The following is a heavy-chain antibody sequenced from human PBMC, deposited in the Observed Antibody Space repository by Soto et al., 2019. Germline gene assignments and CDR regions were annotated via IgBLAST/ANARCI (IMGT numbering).Heavy chain of an antibody. V-gene: IGHV4-59*01. CDR3: SRYAGSSWFDY. CDR2: INYSGRT. CDR1: GGSISTYY. J-gene: IGHJ4*02. D-gene: IGHD6-13*01. Sequence: QVQLQESGPGLVKPSETLSLTCTVSGGSISTYYWSWIRQPPGKGLEWIGYINYSGRTNYNPSLKSRVTMSLDTSKNQFSLKLRSVTAADTALFYCSRYAGSSWFDYWGQGTLVTGSS.